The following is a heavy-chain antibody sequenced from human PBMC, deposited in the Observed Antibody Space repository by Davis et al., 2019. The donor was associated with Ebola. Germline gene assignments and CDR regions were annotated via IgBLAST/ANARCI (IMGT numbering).Heavy chain of an antibody. CDR2: INPITGGT. J-gene: IGHJ3*02. CDR3: AREGGRYYDSSGYVFDI. CDR1: GYGFTSYY. D-gene: IGHD3-22*01. Sequence: KVSCKASGYGFTSYYMHWVRQAPGQGLEWMGIINPITGGTSYAQNFQVRVNMTRDTSTSTVYMELSSLRSEDTAVYYCAREGGRYYDSSGYVFDIWGQGTMVKVSS. V-gene: IGHV1-46*01.